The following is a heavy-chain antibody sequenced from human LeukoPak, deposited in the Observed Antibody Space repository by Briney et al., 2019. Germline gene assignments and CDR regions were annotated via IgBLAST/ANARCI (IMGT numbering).Heavy chain of an antibody. V-gene: IGHV4-39*01. CDR2: IYYSGST. CDR3: ARGAEDGSGSYYNGNPFYFDY. J-gene: IGHJ4*02. CDR1: GGSISSSSYY. Sequence: PSETLSLTCTVSGGSISSSSYYWGWIRQPPGKGLEWIGSIYYSGSTYYNPSLKSRVTISVDTSKNQFSLKLSSVTAADTAVYYCARGAEDGSGSYYNGNPFYFDYWGQGTLVTVSS. D-gene: IGHD3-10*01.